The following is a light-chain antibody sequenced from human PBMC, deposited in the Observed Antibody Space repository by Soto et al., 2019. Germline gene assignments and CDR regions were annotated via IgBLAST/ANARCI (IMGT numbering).Light chain of an antibody. J-gene: IGKJ4*01. V-gene: IGKV3-20*01. CDR1: QSVSSSY. Sequence: EIELTQSPATLSLSLVERATLXWRASQSVSSSYLAWYQQKPGQPPRLLILGASTRAPGIADRFSGSGSGTDFTLTISRLEPEDFAVYYCQQYGDSLLTFGGGTKVDI. CDR2: GAS. CDR3: QQYGDSLLT.